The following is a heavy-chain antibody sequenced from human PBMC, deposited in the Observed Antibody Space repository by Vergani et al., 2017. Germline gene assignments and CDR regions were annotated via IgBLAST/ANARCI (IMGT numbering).Heavy chain of an antibody. Sequence: QVQLVESGGGVVQPGRSLRLSCAASGFTFSSYGMHWVRQAPGKGLEWVAVISYDGSNKYYADSVKGRFTISRDNSKNTLYLQMNSLRAEDTAVYYCAKGGRPSEYYDFWSCSGHNYYYYMDVWGKGTTVTVSS. J-gene: IGHJ6*03. D-gene: IGHD3-3*01. V-gene: IGHV3-30*18. CDR3: AKGGRPSEYYDFWSCSGHNYYYYMDV. CDR1: GFTFSSYG. CDR2: ISYDGSNK.